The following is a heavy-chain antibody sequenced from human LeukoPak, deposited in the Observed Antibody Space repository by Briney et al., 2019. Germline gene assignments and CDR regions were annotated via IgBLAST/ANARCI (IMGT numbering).Heavy chain of an antibody. V-gene: IGHV4-39*07. Sequence: SETLSLTCTVSGGSIRSSSYNGGWIRQPPGKGLEWIGRIHYTGTTFYNPALKSRVTISIDTSMNQFSLKLSSVTAADTALYFCAITGGSFYFYYYMDVWGKGTTVTVSS. CDR1: GGSIRSSSYN. J-gene: IGHJ6*03. D-gene: IGHD2-15*01. CDR3: AITGGSFYFYYYMDV. CDR2: IHYTGTT.